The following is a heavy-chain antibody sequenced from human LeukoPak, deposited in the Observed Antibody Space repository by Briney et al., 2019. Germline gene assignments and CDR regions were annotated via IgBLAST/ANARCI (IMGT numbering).Heavy chain of an antibody. CDR2: MYTSGST. CDR3: ARGGWYYFDY. CDR1: GVSISSYY. D-gene: IGHD2-15*01. Sequence: SETLSLTCTGSGVSISSYYWSWIRQPAGKGLEWIGRMYTSGSTNYNPSLKSRVTMSVDTSKNQFSLKLSSVTAADTAVYYCARGGWYYFDYWGQGILVTVSS. V-gene: IGHV4-4*07. J-gene: IGHJ4*02.